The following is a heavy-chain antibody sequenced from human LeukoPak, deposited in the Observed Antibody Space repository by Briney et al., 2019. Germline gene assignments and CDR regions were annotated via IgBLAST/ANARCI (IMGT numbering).Heavy chain of an antibody. V-gene: IGHV1-18*01. CDR2: ISAYNGNT. CDR1: GYTFTSYG. Sequence: ASVKVSCKASGYTFTSYGISWVRQAPGQGLEWMGWISAYNGNTNYAQKLQGRVTMTRDTSISTAYMELSRLTSDDTAVYYCARVGAYQLPLYYFDYWGQGTLVTVSS. D-gene: IGHD2-2*01. J-gene: IGHJ4*02. CDR3: ARVGAYQLPLYYFDY.